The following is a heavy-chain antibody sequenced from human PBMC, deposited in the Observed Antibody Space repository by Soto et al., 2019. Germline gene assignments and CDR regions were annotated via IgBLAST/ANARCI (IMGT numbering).Heavy chain of an antibody. D-gene: IGHD1-1*01. V-gene: IGHV3-74*01. CDR1: GFTFNNYW. CDR3: AKVATGSYNGFDP. CDR2: NNTNRSRT. Sequence: PGGSLRLSCAASGFTFNNYWMHWVRQPPGKGMVWVSSNNTNRSRTNSGASVKGRFTTSRDTAKNTRYLQMDSLRAEDTAVYYCAKVATGSYNGFDPCGRGTQFTFSA. J-gene: IGHJ5*02.